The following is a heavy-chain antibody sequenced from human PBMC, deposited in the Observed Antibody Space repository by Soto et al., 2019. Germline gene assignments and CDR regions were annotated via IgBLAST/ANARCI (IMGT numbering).Heavy chain of an antibody. Sequence: QVQLVESGGGVVQPGRSLRLSCAASGFTFSSYAMHWVRQAPGKGLEWVAVISYDGSNKYYADSVKGRLTISRDNSKNTLYLQMNSLRAEDTAVYYCARDIAYCSSTSCRDHYYYYGMDVWGQGTTVTVSS. CDR2: ISYDGSNK. CDR3: ARDIAYCSSTSCRDHYYYYGMDV. J-gene: IGHJ6*02. D-gene: IGHD2-2*01. V-gene: IGHV3-30-3*01. CDR1: GFTFSSYA.